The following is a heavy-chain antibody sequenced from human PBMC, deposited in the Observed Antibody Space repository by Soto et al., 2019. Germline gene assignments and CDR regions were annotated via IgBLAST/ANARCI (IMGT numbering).Heavy chain of an antibody. J-gene: IGHJ6*02. CDR1: GGSISGYY. Sequence: SETLCLTCTVSGGSISGYYWSWIRQPPGKGLEWIGYMYNTGSTVYNPSFKSRVTISVDTSKNQFSLKLNSVTAADTAVYYCGRDQWGYVGIACYPLDVWGQGTTATV. CDR3: GRDQWGYVGIACYPLDV. D-gene: IGHD2-2*01. V-gene: IGHV4-59*01. CDR2: MYNTGST.